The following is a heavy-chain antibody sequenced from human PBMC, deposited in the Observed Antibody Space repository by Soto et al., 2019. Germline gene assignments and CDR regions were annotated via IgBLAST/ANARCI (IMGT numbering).Heavy chain of an antibody. D-gene: IGHD5-12*01. CDR1: GGTFSTLA. CDR2: IIPMFATV. CDR3: ARGEMATMWNLDY. Sequence: QVQLVQSGAEVKKPGSSVKVSCKASGGTFSTLAITWVRQAPGQWLEWMVHIIPMFATVSYSTNFKGRVTLTTATSTKTANMELCSLISEDTAVSYCARGEMATMWNLDYWGKGTLVTVSS. J-gene: IGHJ4*02. V-gene: IGHV1-69*06.